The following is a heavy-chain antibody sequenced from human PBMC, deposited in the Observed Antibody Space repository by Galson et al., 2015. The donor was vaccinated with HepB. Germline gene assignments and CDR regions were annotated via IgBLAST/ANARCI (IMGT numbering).Heavy chain of an antibody. Sequence: SLRLSCAASGFTFSTYWMNWVRQAPGKGLEWVARIKPDGSGKYYVDSVKGRFTISRDNAKNSLYLQMNSLRAEDTAVYYCARSGGVDYWGQGTLVTVSS. CDR2: IKPDGSGK. J-gene: IGHJ4*02. CDR3: ARSGGVDY. V-gene: IGHV3-7*01. CDR1: GFTFSTYW. D-gene: IGHD1-26*01.